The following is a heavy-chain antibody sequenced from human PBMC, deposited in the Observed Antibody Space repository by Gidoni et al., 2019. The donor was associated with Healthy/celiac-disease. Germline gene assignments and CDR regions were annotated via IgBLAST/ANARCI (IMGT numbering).Heavy chain of an antibody. CDR2: IYYSGST. Sequence: QVQLQESGPGLVKPSQTLSLTCTFSGGSISSGGYYWSWIRQHPGKGLEWIGYIYYSGSTYYNPSLKCRVTISVDTSKNQFSLKLSSVTAADTAVYYCARVAAARYYYGMDVWGQGTTVTVSS. CDR1: GGSISSGGYY. V-gene: IGHV4-31*03. J-gene: IGHJ6*02. CDR3: ARVAAARYYYGMDV. D-gene: IGHD6-6*01.